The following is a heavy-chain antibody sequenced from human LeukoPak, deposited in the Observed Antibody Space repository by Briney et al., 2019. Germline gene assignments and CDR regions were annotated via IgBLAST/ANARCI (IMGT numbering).Heavy chain of an antibody. J-gene: IGHJ3*02. V-gene: IGHV4-39*01. CDR2: IYYSGST. CDR1: GGSISSSSYY. Sequence: PSETLSLTCTVSGGSISSSSYYWGWIRQPPGKGLEWIGSIYYSGSTYYNPSLKSRVTISVDTSKNQFSLKLSSVTAADTAVYYCASSRTQYADAFDIWGQGTMVTVSS. CDR3: ASSRTQYADAFDI. D-gene: IGHD2-8*01.